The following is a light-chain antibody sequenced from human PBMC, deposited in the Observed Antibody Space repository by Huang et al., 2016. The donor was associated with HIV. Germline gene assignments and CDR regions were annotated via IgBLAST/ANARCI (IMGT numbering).Light chain of an antibody. CDR3: QQYKSYSQT. J-gene: IGKJ1*01. Sequence: DIQMTQSPSTLSASVGDRVTITCRASQSISSWLAWYQKKPGKAPKLLIYKASSLEGGVPSRFSGSGSGTEFTLTISSLQPDDFATYYCQQYKSYSQTFGQGTKVEIK. CDR2: KAS. V-gene: IGKV1-5*03. CDR1: QSISSW.